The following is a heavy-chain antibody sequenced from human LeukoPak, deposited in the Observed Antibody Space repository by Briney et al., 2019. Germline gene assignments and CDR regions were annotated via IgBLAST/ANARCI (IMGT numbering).Heavy chain of an antibody. D-gene: IGHD6-13*01. J-gene: IGHJ4*02. V-gene: IGHV3-74*01. CDR2: ISSDGSST. CDR3: ARVPETREQLGAIDY. Sequence: GSLRLSCAASGFTFSGYWMHWVRQAPGKGLVRVSRISSDGSSTSYADSVKGRFTISRDNAKNTLYLQMNSLRAEDTALYYCARVPETREQLGAIDYWGQGTLVTVSS. CDR1: GFTFSGYW.